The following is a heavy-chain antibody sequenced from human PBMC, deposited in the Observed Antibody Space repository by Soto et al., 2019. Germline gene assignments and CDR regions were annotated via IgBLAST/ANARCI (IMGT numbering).Heavy chain of an antibody. CDR1: GFTFGDDA. J-gene: IGHJ3*01. CDR3: TKDEVYCSSISCEDAFDY. CDR2: ISWDGGYK. D-gene: IGHD2-2*01. V-gene: IGHV3-9*01. Sequence: EVQLVESGGGLVQPGRSLRLSCAASGFTFGDDAMHWVRQAPGQGLEWVSGISWDGGYKGYADSVKGRFTISRDNAKKSLYLEMNSLRVEDTALYYCTKDEVYCSSISCEDAFDYWGQGTMVTVS.